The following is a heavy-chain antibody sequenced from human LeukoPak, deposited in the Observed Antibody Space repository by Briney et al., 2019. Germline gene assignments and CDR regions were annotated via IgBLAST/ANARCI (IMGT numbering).Heavy chain of an antibody. CDR3: ARDPDSSSSGDY. D-gene: IGHD6-13*01. CDR2: IYYSGST. Sequence: SQTLSLTFTVSGGSISSGDYYWSWIRQPPGKGLEWIGYIYYSGSTYYNPSLKSRVTISVDTSKNQFSLKLSSVTAADTAVYYCARDPDSSSSGDYWGQGTLVTVSS. CDR1: GGSISSGDYY. V-gene: IGHV4-30-4*01. J-gene: IGHJ4*02.